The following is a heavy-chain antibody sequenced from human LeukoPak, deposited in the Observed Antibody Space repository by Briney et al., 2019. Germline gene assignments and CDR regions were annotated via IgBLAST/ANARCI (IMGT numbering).Heavy chain of an antibody. CDR2: IYYSGST. Sequence: SETLSLTCAVYGGSISSYYWSWIRQPPGKGLEWIGYIYYSGSTDYNPSLKSRVTISVDTSKNQFSLKLSSVTAADTAVYYCARVGYSGYDLDYWGQGALVTVSS. CDR3: ARVGYSGYDLDY. D-gene: IGHD5-12*01. CDR1: GGSISSYY. J-gene: IGHJ4*02. V-gene: IGHV4-59*01.